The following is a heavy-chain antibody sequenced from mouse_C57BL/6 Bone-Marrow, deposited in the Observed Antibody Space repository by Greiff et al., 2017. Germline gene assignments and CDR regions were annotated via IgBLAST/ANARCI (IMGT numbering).Heavy chain of an antibody. CDR2: IDPSDSYT. Sequence: QVQLQQPGAELVMPGASVKLSCKASGYTFTSYWMHWVKQSPGQGLEWIGEIDPSDSYTNYNQKFKGKSTLTVDKSSSTAYMQLSSLTSEDSAVYYCARGGGLRPDYWGQGTTLTVSS. D-gene: IGHD2-4*01. J-gene: IGHJ2*01. CDR1: GYTFTSYW. V-gene: IGHV1-69*01. CDR3: ARGGGLRPDY.